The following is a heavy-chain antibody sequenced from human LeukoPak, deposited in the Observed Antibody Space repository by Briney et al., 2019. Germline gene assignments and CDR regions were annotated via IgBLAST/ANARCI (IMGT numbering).Heavy chain of an antibody. J-gene: IGHJ6*03. CDR3: AREPVRMRFMDV. V-gene: IGHV3-7*01. CDR1: GFTFSDYW. CDR2: IKYDGREK. Sequence: GGSLGLSCAASGFTFSDYWMSWVRQAPGKGPEWVANIKYDGREKWYVDSVKGRFTISRDNAKNSLYLQMNSLRAEDTAVYYCAREPVRMRFMDVWGKGTTVTVSS.